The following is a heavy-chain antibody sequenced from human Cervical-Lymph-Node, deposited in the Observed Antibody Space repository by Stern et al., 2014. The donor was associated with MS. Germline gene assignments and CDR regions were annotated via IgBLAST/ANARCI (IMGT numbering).Heavy chain of an antibody. CDR2: IEPEDSDT. Sequence: VQLVQSGAEVKKPGESLQISYQGSGFSFTGYWIGWVRQMPGKGLEWMGNIEPEDSDTRHSPSYQGQVTISVDKSISTAYLQWSSLRASDTAMYFCARRNGDLAFDYWGQGTLVTVSS. CDR1: GFSFTGYW. CDR3: ARRNGDLAFDY. J-gene: IGHJ4*02. D-gene: IGHD2-21*01. V-gene: IGHV5-51*01.